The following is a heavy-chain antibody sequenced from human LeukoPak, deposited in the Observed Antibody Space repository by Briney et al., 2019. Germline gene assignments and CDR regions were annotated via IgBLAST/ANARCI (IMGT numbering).Heavy chain of an antibody. V-gene: IGHV4-34*01. CDR2: INDYTGDT. CDR3: ARHTRDYGSGSYVDY. Sequence: SETLSLTCTVFAGSFSDYFWTWIRHSPGKGLEWIGEINDYTGDTKYNPSLNSRVSISLEKSKNQLSLELRSVTAADTAVYYCARHTRDYGSGSYVDYWGQGTRVTVSS. J-gene: IGHJ4*02. CDR1: AGSFSDYF. D-gene: IGHD3-10*01.